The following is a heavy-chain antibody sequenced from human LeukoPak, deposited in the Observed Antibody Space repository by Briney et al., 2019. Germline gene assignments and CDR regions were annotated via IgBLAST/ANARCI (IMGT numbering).Heavy chain of an antibody. CDR1: GFTFSSYS. CDR2: ISSSSSYI. J-gene: IGHJ3*02. CDR3: ARDRGSGWNDAFDI. D-gene: IGHD6-19*01. V-gene: IGHV3-21*01. Sequence: GGSLRLSCAASGFTFSSYSMNWVRQAPGKGLEWVSSISSSSSYIYYADSVKGRFTISRDNAKNSLYLQMNSLRAEDTAVYYCARDRGSGWNDAFDIWGQGTMVTVSS.